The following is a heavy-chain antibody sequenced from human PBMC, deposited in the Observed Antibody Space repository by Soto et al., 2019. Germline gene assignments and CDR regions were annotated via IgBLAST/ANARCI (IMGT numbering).Heavy chain of an antibody. J-gene: IGHJ5*02. V-gene: IGHV3-7*01. CDR2: IKQDGSEK. CDR3: ARDKAVMGGTAWFDP. CDR1: GFTFNSYW. D-gene: IGHD1-26*01. Sequence: GGSLRLSCAASGFTFNSYWMSWVRQAPGKGLEWVANIKQDGSEKYYVDSVKGRFTISRDNAKNSLYLQMNSLRAEDTAVYYCARDKAVMGGTAWFDPWGQGTLVTVSS.